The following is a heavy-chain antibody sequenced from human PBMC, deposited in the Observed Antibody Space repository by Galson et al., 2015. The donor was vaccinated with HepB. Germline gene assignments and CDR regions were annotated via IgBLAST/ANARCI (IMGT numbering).Heavy chain of an antibody. Sequence: SLRLSCAASGFTFSSYWMHWVRQAPGKGLVWVSRINSDGSSTSYADSVKGRFTISRDNAKNTLYLQMNSLRAEDTAVYYCARETIWSLYYFDYWGQGTLVTVSS. J-gene: IGHJ4*02. CDR1: GFTFSSYW. CDR3: ARETIWSLYYFDY. CDR2: INSDGSST. V-gene: IGHV3-74*01. D-gene: IGHD3-9*01.